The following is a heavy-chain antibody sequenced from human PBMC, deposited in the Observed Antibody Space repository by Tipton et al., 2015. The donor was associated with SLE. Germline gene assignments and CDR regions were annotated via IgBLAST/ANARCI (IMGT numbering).Heavy chain of an antibody. Sequence: LRLSCAASGFTVSGNYMSWVRQAPGKGLEWLGTVDYTDYTYYNPSLRSRVTMSLDTSKNQFSLKLSSVTAADTAVYYCARQRPQQGGDYYDNWGQGTLVNVSS. V-gene: IGHV4-59*08. CDR1: GFTVSGNY. CDR3: ARQRPQQGGDYYDN. CDR2: VDYTDYT. J-gene: IGHJ4*02. D-gene: IGHD1-14*01.